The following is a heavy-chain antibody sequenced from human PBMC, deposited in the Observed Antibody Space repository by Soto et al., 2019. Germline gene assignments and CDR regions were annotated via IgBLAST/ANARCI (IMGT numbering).Heavy chain of an antibody. V-gene: IGHV1-3*01. CDR3: ARGVAGPLHWFDT. J-gene: IGHJ5*02. Sequence: ASVKVSCKASGYTFTSYAMHWVRQSTGQRLEWMGWINAGNGNTKYSQKFQGRVTITRDTSASTAYMELSSLRSEDTAVYYCARGVAGPLHWFDTWGQGTLVTVSS. D-gene: IGHD6-19*01. CDR2: INAGNGNT. CDR1: GYTFTSYA.